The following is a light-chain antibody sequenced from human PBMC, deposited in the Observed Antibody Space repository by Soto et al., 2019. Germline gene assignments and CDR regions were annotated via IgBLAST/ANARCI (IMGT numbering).Light chain of an antibody. CDR1: QSVLYSSNNNNY. Sequence: IVMTQSPDSLAVSLGERATINCKSSQSVLYSSNNNNYLAWYQQTPGQPPKMLIYWASTRESGVPDRFSGSGSGTDFTLTISSLQAEDVAVYYCQQYYNTLYTFGQGTKVELK. CDR3: QQYYNTLYT. V-gene: IGKV4-1*01. CDR2: WAS. J-gene: IGKJ2*01.